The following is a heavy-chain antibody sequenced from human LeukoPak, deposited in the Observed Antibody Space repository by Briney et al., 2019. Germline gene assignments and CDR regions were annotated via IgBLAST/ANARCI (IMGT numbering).Heavy chain of an antibody. Sequence: SETLSLTCAVYGGSFSGYYWSWIRQPPGKGLEWIGYAYYSGHTNYNSSLKSRVTMSLDTSKSQFSLRLSSVTAADTAVYFCARHPFATPFDYWGPGTLVTVSS. D-gene: IGHD2-15*01. CDR1: GGSFSGYY. CDR2: AYYSGHT. CDR3: ARHPFATPFDY. J-gene: IGHJ4*02. V-gene: IGHV4-59*08.